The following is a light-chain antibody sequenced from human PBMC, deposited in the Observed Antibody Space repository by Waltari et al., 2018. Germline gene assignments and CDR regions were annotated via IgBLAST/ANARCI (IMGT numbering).Light chain of an antibody. CDR1: NSDIGAYNR. Sequence: QAALTQPPSMSGSPGQSVTISCTGTNSDIGAYNRFSWYQQHPGKAPKLMIYEVSQRPSGVSDRFSGSRSGNTASLTISGLQAEDEADYYCSSYAGSNTFLFGGGTRLTVL. J-gene: IGLJ2*01. V-gene: IGLV2-8*01. CDR2: EVS. CDR3: SSYAGSNTFL.